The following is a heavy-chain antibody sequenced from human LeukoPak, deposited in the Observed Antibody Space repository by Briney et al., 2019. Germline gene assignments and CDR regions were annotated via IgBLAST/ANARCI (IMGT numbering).Heavy chain of an antibody. V-gene: IGHV4-59*12. D-gene: IGHD5-18*01. CDR1: GGSMSRYY. CDR3: ASTSAMVYFDY. CDR2: MYYSGST. J-gene: IGHJ4*02. Sequence: SETLSLTCTVSGGSMSRYYWSWIRQPPGKGLECIGYMYYSGSTKYNPSLKSRVTISVDTSKNQFSLKLSSVTAADTAVYYCASTSAMVYFDYWGQGTLVTVSS.